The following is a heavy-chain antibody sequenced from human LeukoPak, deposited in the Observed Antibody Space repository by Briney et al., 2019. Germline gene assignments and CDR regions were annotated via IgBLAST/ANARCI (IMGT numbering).Heavy chain of an antibody. CDR3: ARGTGGGYQNWFDP. Sequence: SETLSLTCAVYGGPFSGYYWSWIRQPPGKGLEWIGEINHSGSTNYNPSLKSRVTISVDTSKNQFSLKLSSVTAADTAVYYCARGTGGGYQNWFDPWGQGTLVTVSS. D-gene: IGHD2-2*01. J-gene: IGHJ5*02. CDR2: INHSGST. CDR1: GGPFSGYY. V-gene: IGHV4-34*01.